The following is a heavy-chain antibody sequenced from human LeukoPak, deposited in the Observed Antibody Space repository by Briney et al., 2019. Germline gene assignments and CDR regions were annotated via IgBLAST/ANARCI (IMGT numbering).Heavy chain of an antibody. V-gene: IGHV3-9*01. D-gene: IGHD1-26*01. J-gene: IGHJ6*02. CDR2: ISWNSGSI. Sequence: GGSLRLSCAASGFTFDDYATHWVRQAPGKGLEWVSGISWNSGSIGYADSVKGRFTISRDNAKNSLYLQMNSLRAEDTALYYCAKVGSGSYYGNYYYGMDVWGQGTTVTVSS. CDR1: GFTFDDYA. CDR3: AKVGSGSYYGNYYYGMDV.